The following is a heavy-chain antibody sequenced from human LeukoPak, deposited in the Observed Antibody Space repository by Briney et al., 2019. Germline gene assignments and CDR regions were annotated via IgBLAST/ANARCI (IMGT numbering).Heavy chain of an antibody. D-gene: IGHD6-19*01. J-gene: IGHJ4*02. V-gene: IGHV4-39*01. CDR3: ARQRPEQWLIPYYFDY. CDR2: IYYSGST. Sequence: SETLSLTCTVSGASLSSSSYYRGWIRQPPGKGLEWIGSIYYSGSTHYNPSLKSRVTISVDTTKNQFSLKMSSVTAPDTAVYYCARQRPEQWLIPYYFDYWGQGTLVSVSS. CDR1: GASLSSSSYY.